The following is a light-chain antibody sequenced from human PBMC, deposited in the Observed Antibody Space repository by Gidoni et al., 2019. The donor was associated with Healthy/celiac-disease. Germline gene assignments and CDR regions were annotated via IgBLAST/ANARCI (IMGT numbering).Light chain of an antibody. CDR3: AAWDDSLSGPV. Sequence: SVLTQPLSASGAPGQRVTISCSGSSSNIGSNYVYWYQQLPGTAPKLLIYSNNQRPSGVPYRFSGSKSGTSASLAISGLRSEDEADDYCAAWDDSLSGPVVGGGTKLTGL. CDR2: SNN. J-gene: IGLJ2*01. CDR1: SSNIGSNY. V-gene: IGLV1-47*02.